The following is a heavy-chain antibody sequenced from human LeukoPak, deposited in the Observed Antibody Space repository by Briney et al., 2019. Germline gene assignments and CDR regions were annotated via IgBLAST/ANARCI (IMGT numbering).Heavy chain of an antibody. CDR3: ARTPNYYMDV. V-gene: IGHV4-59*11. Sequence: SETLSLTCTVSGGSISSHYWSWIRQPPGKGLEWSGYIYYSGSTNYNPSLKSRVTISVDTSKNQFSLKLSSVTAADTAVYYCARTPNYYMDVWGKGTTVTVSS. CDR2: IYYSGST. CDR1: GGSISSHY. J-gene: IGHJ6*03.